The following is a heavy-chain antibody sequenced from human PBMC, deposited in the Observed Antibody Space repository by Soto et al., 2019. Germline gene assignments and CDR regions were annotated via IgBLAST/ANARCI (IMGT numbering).Heavy chain of an antibody. CDR2: ISSNGGST. D-gene: IGHD6-19*01. CDR1: GFTFSSYA. V-gene: IGHV3-64D*08. Sequence: GGSLRLSCSASGFTFSSYAMHWFRQAPGKGLEYVSAISSNGGSTYYADSVKGRFTISRDNSKNTLYLQMSSLRAEDTAVYYCVKPYSSGWYREAFDIWGQGTMVTVSS. J-gene: IGHJ3*02. CDR3: VKPYSSGWYREAFDI.